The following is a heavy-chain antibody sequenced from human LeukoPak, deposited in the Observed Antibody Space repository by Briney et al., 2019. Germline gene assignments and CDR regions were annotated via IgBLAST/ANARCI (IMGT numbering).Heavy chain of an antibody. CDR3: ARALVTAIRADFDY. CDR1: GYTFTSYG. Sequence: ASVKVSCKASGYTFTSYGISWVRQAPGQGLEWMGWISAYNGNTNYAQKFQGRVTMTRDMSTSTVYMELSSLRSEDTAVYYCARALVTAIRADFDYWGKGTLVTVSS. CDR2: ISAYNGNT. V-gene: IGHV1-18*01. D-gene: IGHD2-21*02. J-gene: IGHJ4*02.